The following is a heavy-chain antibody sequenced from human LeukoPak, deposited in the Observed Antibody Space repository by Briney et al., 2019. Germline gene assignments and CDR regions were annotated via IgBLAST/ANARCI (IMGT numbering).Heavy chain of an antibody. CDR1: GGSISSGDYY. J-gene: IGHJ4*02. CDR3: ARVEATDSGSYYLHFDY. D-gene: IGHD1-26*01. CDR2: IYYSGST. V-gene: IGHV4-30-4*08. Sequence: SETLSLTCTVSGGSISSGDYYWSWIRQPPGKGLEWIGYIYYSGSTYYNPSLKSRVTISVDTSKNQFSLKLSSVTAADTAGYYCARVEATDSGSYYLHFDYWGQGTLVTVSS.